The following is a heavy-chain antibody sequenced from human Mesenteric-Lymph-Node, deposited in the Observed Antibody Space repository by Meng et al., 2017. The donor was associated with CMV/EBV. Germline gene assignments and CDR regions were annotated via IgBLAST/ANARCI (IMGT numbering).Heavy chain of an antibody. Sequence: SETLSLTCSVSGNSVSSYYWSWIRQPLGKGLEWIGYIYNTVSTNYNPSLESRVTISVDTSKNQFSLKLSSVTAADTAVYYCARVETGPVDAFDIWGQGTMVTVSS. CDR1: GNSVSSYY. D-gene: IGHD1-1*01. CDR2: IYNTVST. J-gene: IGHJ3*02. V-gene: IGHV4-59*02. CDR3: ARVETGPVDAFDI.